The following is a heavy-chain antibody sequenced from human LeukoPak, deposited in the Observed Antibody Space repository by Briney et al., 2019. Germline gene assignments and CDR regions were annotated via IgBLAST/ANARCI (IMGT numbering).Heavy chain of an antibody. D-gene: IGHD2/OR15-2a*01. CDR2: IYPGDSDT. Sequence: GGSLRLSCKGSGYIFSTYWIAWVRRMPGKGLEWMGIIYPGDSDTRYSPSFQGQVTISADKSISTAYLQWSSLKASDTAMYYCARLATFAAPHFDYWGQGSLVTVSS. J-gene: IGHJ4*02. CDR1: GYIFSTYW. V-gene: IGHV5-51*01. CDR3: ARLATFAAPHFDY.